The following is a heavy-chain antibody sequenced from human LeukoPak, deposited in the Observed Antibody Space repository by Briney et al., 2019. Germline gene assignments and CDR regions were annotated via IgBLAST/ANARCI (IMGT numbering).Heavy chain of an antibody. D-gene: IGHD3-22*01. V-gene: IGHV3-9*01. CDR2: ISWNSGSI. CDR3: ATTYDSSGYWGAFDI. CDR1: GFTFDDYA. Sequence: GGSLRLSCAASGFTFDDYAMHWIRQAPGKGLEWVPGISWNSGSIGYADSVKGRFTISRDNAKNSLYLQMNSLRAEDTALYYCATTYDSSGYWGAFDIWGQGTMVTVSS. J-gene: IGHJ3*02.